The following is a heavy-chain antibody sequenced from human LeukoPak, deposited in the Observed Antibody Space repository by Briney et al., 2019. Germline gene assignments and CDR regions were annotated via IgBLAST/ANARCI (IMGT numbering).Heavy chain of an antibody. Sequence: ASVKVSCKTSGYIFTGYNMHWVRQAPGQGLEWLGRISPDHGGTAYAQNFEGRITMTRDTSVTTVYMELRRLTSDDTALFYCARDGGLIDGFDIWGQGTMVTVSS. V-gene: IGHV1-2*06. CDR3: ARDGGLIDGFDI. D-gene: IGHD3-16*01. J-gene: IGHJ3*02. CDR1: GYIFTGYN. CDR2: ISPDHGGT.